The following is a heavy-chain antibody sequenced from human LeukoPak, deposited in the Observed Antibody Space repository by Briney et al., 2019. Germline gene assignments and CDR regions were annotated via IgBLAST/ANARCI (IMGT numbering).Heavy chain of an antibody. J-gene: IGHJ3*02. CDR2: ISGSGAST. Sequence: PGGSLRLSCAASGFTFSSYAMTWVRQAPGKGLEWVSGISGSGASTYYAGSVQGRLSISRDNSENTLYLQMNSLRAEDTALYYGAKGIVGSIPDAFDIWGQGTMVTVSS. D-gene: IGHD2-15*01. CDR1: GFTFSSYA. V-gene: IGHV3-23*01. CDR3: AKGIVGSIPDAFDI.